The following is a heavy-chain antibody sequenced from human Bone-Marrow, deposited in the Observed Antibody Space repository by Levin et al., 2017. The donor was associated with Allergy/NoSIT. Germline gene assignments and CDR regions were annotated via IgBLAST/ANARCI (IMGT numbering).Heavy chain of an antibody. Sequence: GGSLRLSCAASGFTFGGFAMHWVRQAPGKGLDWVAVISFDGANKEYGNSVKGRFTISRDNSKNMLYLQMNSLTAEDTAMYYCTRIAPAGDFDYWGQGTLVTVSS. CDR1: GFTFGGFA. D-gene: IGHD6-13*01. CDR3: TRIAPAGDFDY. CDR2: ISFDGANK. J-gene: IGHJ4*02. V-gene: IGHV3-30-3*01.